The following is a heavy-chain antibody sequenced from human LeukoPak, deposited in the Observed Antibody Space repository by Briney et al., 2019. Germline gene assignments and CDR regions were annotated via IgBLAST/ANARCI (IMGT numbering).Heavy chain of an antibody. Sequence: SETLSLTCTVSGGSISSYHWSWIGQPPGKGLEWIAYIYYSGSTNYNPSLKSRVTISVDTSENQFSLNLSSVTAADTAVYYCARAVVGGSYSHFDYWGLGTLVTVSS. D-gene: IGHD1-26*01. J-gene: IGHJ4*02. CDR1: GGSISSYH. CDR2: IYYSGST. V-gene: IGHV4-59*01. CDR3: ARAVVGGSYSHFDY.